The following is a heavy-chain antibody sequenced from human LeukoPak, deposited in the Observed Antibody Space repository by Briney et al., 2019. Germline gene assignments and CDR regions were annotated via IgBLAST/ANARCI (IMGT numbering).Heavy chain of an antibody. Sequence: ASVKVSCKASGYTFTSYGISWVRQAPGQGLEWMGWMNPNSGNTGYAQKFQGRVTMTRNTSISTAYMELSSLRSEDTAVYYCARSGIAVAGYYFDYWGQGTLVTVSS. J-gene: IGHJ4*02. CDR1: GYTFTSYG. CDR2: MNPNSGNT. CDR3: ARSGIAVAGYYFDY. D-gene: IGHD6-19*01. V-gene: IGHV1-8*02.